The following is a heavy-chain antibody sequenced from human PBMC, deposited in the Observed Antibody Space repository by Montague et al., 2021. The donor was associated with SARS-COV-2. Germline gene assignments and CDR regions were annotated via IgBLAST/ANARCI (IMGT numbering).Heavy chain of an antibody. CDR1: GFTFSSYS. CDR2: ISSSGGDI. CDR3: ARLGPESCFDY. Sequence: SLRLSCAASGFTFSSYSMNWVRQAPGKGLEWVSSISSSGGDIYYADSVMGRVTISRDNARNTLSLQMNGLRVEDTAIYYCARLGPESCFDYWGQGTLVTVSS. D-gene: IGHD2-2*01. V-gene: IGHV3-21*01. J-gene: IGHJ4*02.